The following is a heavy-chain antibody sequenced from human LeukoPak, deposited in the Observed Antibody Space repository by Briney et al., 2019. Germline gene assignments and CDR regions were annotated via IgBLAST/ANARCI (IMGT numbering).Heavy chain of an antibody. J-gene: IGHJ4*02. CDR1: GYTFTGYY. CDR2: INPNSGGT. D-gene: IGHD2-8*01. Sequence: ASVKVSCKASGYTFTGYYMHWVRQAPGQGLEWMGRINPNSGGTNYAQKFQGRVTMTRDTSTGTVYMELSSLRSEDTAVYYCARDLMSFWGQGTLVTVSS. V-gene: IGHV1-2*06. CDR3: ARDLMSF.